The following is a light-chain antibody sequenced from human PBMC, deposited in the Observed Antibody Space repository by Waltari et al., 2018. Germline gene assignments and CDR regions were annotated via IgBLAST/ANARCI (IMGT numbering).Light chain of an antibody. J-gene: IGKJ4*01. CDR2: GTF. V-gene: IGKV3-20*01. Sequence: EIVLTQSPGTLSLSPGEGATLSCRTNQTIRTTYLPWYQQKPGQAPTLLIYGTFTRATGIPDRFTGSGSGTDFSLTISSLEPEDFATYYCQQYDISPLTFGGGTKVEIK. CDR3: QQYDISPLT. CDR1: QTIRTTY.